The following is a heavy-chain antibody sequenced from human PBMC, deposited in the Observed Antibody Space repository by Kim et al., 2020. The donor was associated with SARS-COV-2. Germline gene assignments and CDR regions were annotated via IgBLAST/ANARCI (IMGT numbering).Heavy chain of an antibody. CDR3: ARGYSSSWYPPYYYYGMDV. V-gene: IGHV3-33*01. CDR1: GFTFSSYG. CDR2: IWYDGSNK. D-gene: IGHD6-13*01. J-gene: IGHJ6*02. Sequence: GGSLRLSCAASGFTFSSYGMHWVRQAPGKGLEWVAVIWYDGSNKYYADSVKGRFTISRDNSKNTLYLQMNSLRAEDTAVYYCARGYSSSWYPPYYYYGMDVWGQGTTVTVSS.